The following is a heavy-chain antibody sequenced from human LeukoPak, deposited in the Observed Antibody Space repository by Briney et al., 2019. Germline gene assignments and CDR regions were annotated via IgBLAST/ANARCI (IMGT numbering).Heavy chain of an antibody. D-gene: IGHD5-18*01. V-gene: IGHV4-38-2*02. J-gene: IGHJ3*02. CDR1: GYSISSGYY. CDR2: IYYSGST. CDR3: ARPGVGSGRYGAFDI. Sequence: PSETLSLTCTVSGYSISSGYYWGWIRQPPGKGLEWIGSIYYSGSTYYNPSLQSRVTISVDTSKNQFSLKLSSVTAADTAVYYCARPGVGSGRYGAFDIWGQGTMVTVSS.